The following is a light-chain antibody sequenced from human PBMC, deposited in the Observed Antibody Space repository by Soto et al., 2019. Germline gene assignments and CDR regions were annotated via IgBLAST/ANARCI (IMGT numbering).Light chain of an antibody. CDR2: GAS. Sequence: EIVLTQSPGTLSLSPGERATLSCRASQSVTSSYLAWYQQKPGQAPRLLIYGASSRATGIPDRFSGSGSGTDFSLTISRLEPEVFAVYCCQQYGSSPLTFGGGTKVEIK. J-gene: IGKJ4*01. CDR3: QQYGSSPLT. CDR1: QSVTSSY. V-gene: IGKV3-20*01.